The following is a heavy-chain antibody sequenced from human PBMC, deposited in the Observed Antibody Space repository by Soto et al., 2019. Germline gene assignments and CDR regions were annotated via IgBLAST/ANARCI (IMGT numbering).Heavy chain of an antibody. Sequence: GGSLRLSCAASGFTFCIFAMTWVRQAPGRGLEWVSTISATGGSTFYADSVKGRFTISRDNSKNTLYLQMNSLRAEDTAIYYCAKDLSSYYYFDFWGQGTVVTVSS. V-gene: IGHV3-23*01. CDR3: AKDLSSYYYFDF. D-gene: IGHD2-15*01. J-gene: IGHJ4*02. CDR1: GFTFCIFA. CDR2: ISATGGST.